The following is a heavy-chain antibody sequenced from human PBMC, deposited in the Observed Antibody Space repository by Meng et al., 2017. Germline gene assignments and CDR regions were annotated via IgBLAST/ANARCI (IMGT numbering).Heavy chain of an antibody. J-gene: IGHJ4*02. V-gene: IGHV4-61*02. Sequence: QGHVQESGPGLVNPSQTLSLPCTVSGGSISSGSYYWSWIRQPAGKGLEWIGRIYTSGSTNYNPSLKSRVTISVDTSKNQFSLKLSSVTAADTAVYYCARSGGHYYGEEYYFDYWGQGTLVTVSS. CDR3: ARSGGHYYGEEYYFDY. D-gene: IGHD3-22*01. CDR2: IYTSGST. CDR1: GGSISSGSYY.